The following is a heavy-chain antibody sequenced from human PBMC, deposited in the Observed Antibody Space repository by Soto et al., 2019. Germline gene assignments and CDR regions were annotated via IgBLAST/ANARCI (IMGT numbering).Heavy chain of an antibody. Sequence: QLQLQESGPGLVKPSETLSLTCTVSGGSISSSSYYWGWIRQPPGKGLEWIGSIYYSGSTYYNPSLKSRVTISVDTSKTQCSLKLSSVTAAATAVYYCASTDRALSQQWLVLSACDIWGQGTMVTVSS. CDR2: IYYSGST. CDR1: GGSISSSSYY. J-gene: IGHJ3*02. CDR3: ASTDRALSQQWLVLSACDI. D-gene: IGHD6-19*01. V-gene: IGHV4-39*01.